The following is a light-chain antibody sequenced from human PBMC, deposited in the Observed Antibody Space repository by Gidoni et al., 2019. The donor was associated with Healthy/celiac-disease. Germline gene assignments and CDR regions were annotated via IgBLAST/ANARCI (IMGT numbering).Light chain of an antibody. CDR2: DDS. Sequence: SYVLTQPPSVSVAPGKTARITWGGNNIGSKSVHWYQQKPGQAPVLVVYDDSDRPSGIPERFSGSNSGNTATLTISRVEAGDEADYYCQVWDSSSDHVVFGGGTKLPVL. CDR3: QVWDSSSDHVV. J-gene: IGLJ2*01. V-gene: IGLV3-21*03. CDR1: NIGSKS.